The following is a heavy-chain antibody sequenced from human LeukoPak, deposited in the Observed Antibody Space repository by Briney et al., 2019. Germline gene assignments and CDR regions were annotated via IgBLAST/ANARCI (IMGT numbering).Heavy chain of an antibody. CDR2: IKEDGSEK. V-gene: IGHV3-7*03. D-gene: IGHD6-13*01. CDR3: AKHSSSSFRTHFDH. J-gene: IGHJ4*02. CDR1: GFTFGSYW. Sequence: PGGSLRLSCAASGFTFGSYWMNWVRQTPGKGLEWVANIKEDGSEKNYVDSVKGRYTISRDNAKNSLYLQMDSLRAEDTAIYYCAKHSSSSFRTHFDHWGQGTLVTVSS.